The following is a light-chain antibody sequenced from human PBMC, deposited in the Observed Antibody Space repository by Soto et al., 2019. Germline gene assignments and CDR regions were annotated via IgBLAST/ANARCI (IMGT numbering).Light chain of an antibody. J-gene: IGKJ1*01. CDR1: QRFGDY. CDR3: QQYYSYPRT. CDR2: AAS. V-gene: IGKV1-8*01. Sequence: IRMTQSPATLSASVGDRVTITCRASQRFGDYLAWYQQKPGKAPKLLIYAASTLQSGVPSRFSGSGSGTDFTLTISCLQSEDFATYYCQQYYSYPRTFGQGTKVDIK.